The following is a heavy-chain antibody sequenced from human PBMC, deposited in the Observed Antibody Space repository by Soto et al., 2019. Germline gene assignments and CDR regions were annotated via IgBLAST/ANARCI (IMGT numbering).Heavy chain of an antibody. D-gene: IGHD1-26*01. V-gene: IGHV3-30*18. CDR1: GFPFSSYG. CDR3: AKDLDSGSSPYGTDV. J-gene: IGHJ6*02. CDR2: ISYDGSNK. Sequence: PGGSLRLSCAASGFPFSSYGMHLVRQSPGKGLEWVAVISYDGSNKYYADSVKGRFTISRDNSKNTLYLQMNSLRAEDTAVYYCAKDLDSGSSPYGTDVWGQGTTVTVSS.